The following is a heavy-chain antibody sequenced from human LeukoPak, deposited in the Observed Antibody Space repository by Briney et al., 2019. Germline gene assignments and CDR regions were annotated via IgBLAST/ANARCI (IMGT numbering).Heavy chain of an antibody. CDR1: GFSFNTYV. CDR3: AAEPAPAAFDY. V-gene: IGHV3-33*01. J-gene: IGHJ4*02. D-gene: IGHD6-13*01. Sequence: PGGSLRLSCAASGFSFNTYVMHWVRQAPGKGLEWVALIWSDGSVMLYADSVKGRFTISRDNSKSTLFLRMDSLRAEDTGVYYCAAEPAPAAFDYWGQGTLVTVSS. CDR2: IWSDGSVM.